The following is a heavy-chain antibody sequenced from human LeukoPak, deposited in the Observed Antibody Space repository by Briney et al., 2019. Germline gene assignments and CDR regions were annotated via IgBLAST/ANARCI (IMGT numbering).Heavy chain of an antibody. J-gene: IGHJ5*02. Sequence: SETLSLTCTVSGGSINNYYWSWIRQPPGKGLDWIGLIYYSGSTRYNPSFESRVTISVDTSKNQFSLKLSSVTAADTAVYYCRGRGLVVAENWFDPWGQGTLVTVSS. V-gene: IGHV4-59*01. D-gene: IGHD2-15*01. CDR2: IYYSGST. CDR1: GGSINNYY. CDR3: RGRGLVVAENWFDP.